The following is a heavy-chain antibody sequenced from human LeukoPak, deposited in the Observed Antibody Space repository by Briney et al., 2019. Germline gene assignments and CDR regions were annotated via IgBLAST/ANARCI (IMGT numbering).Heavy chain of an antibody. Sequence: GASVKVSCKASGYTFTGYHIHWVRQAPGQGLEWMGWINPNSGVTNYAQKFQGRVTMTRDTSISTAYMELSRLTSDDTAVYYCASRDGPQGAFDYWGQGTLVTVPS. CDR2: INPNSGVT. D-gene: IGHD5-24*01. CDR1: GYTFTGYH. V-gene: IGHV1-2*02. CDR3: ASRDGPQGAFDY. J-gene: IGHJ4*02.